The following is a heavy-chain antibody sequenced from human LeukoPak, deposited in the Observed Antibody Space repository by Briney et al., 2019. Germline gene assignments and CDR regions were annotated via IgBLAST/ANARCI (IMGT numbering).Heavy chain of an antibody. CDR3: ARSPIEYDFWSGYRARIDY. Sequence: PSETLSLTCAVYGGSFSGYYWSWIRQPPGKGLEWIGEINHSGSTNYNPSLKSRVTISVDTSKNQFSLKLSSVTAADTAVYYCARSPIEYDFWSGYRARIDYWGQGTLVTVSS. V-gene: IGHV4-34*01. CDR1: GGSFSGYY. J-gene: IGHJ4*02. D-gene: IGHD3-3*01. CDR2: INHSGST.